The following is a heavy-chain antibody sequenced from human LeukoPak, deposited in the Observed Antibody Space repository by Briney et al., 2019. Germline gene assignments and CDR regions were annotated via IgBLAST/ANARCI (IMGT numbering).Heavy chain of an antibody. J-gene: IGHJ3*02. CDR1: GGSISSSNW. Sequence: SETLSLTCAVSGGSISSSNWWSWVRQPPGKGLEWIGEIYHSGSTNYNPSLKSRVTISVDKSKNQFSLKLSSVTAADTAVYYCASQKRYCSGGSCSLDAFDIWGQGTMVTVSS. V-gene: IGHV4-4*02. CDR3: ASQKRYCSGGSCSLDAFDI. CDR2: IYHSGST. D-gene: IGHD2-15*01.